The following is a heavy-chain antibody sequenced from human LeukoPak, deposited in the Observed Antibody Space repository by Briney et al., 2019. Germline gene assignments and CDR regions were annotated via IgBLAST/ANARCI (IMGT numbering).Heavy chain of an antibody. D-gene: IGHD1-26*01. CDR3: AKTPPLYYYCDY. CDR1: GFTFSRYG. V-gene: IGHV3-30*02. Sequence: QSGGSLRLSCAASGFTFSRYGMHWVRQSPGKGLEWVAFIRYDGGNKDYADSVKGRFSISRDNSKNTLYLQMNSLRAEDTAVYYCAKTPPLYYYCDYWGQGTLVTVSS. CDR2: IRYDGGNK. J-gene: IGHJ4*02.